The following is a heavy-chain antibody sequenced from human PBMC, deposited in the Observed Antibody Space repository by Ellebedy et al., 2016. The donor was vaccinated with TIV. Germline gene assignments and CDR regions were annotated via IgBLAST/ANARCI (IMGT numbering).Heavy chain of an antibody. V-gene: IGHV1-3*04. CDR1: GHIFTAYG. CDR2: INTGNGNT. Sequence: ASVKVSCXASGHIFTAYGLHWVRQAPGQRPEWMGWINTGNGNTKYSQKFQGRITITRDTSATTAYMELSGLMSEDTAVYYCATREWQDPMDVWGQGTTVTVSS. D-gene: IGHD3-3*01. J-gene: IGHJ6*02. CDR3: ATREWQDPMDV.